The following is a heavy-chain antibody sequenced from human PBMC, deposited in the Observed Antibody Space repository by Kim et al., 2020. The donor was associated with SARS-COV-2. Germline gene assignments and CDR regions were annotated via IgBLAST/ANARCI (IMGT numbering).Heavy chain of an antibody. V-gene: IGHV3-21*01. CDR3: ARAVMVRGRLDF. J-gene: IGHJ4*02. Sequence: IKYADSVKGRLIISRDNARTSVFLQMNSLRAEDTAVYYCARAVMVRGRLDFWGQGTLVTVSS. D-gene: IGHD3-10*01. CDR2: I.